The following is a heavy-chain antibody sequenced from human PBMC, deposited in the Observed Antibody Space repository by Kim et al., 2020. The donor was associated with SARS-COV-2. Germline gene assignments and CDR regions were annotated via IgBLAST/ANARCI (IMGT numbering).Heavy chain of an antibody. CDR3: ARDYHNLQDSSGRYDAFDI. CDR2: ISSSGSTI. Sequence: GGSLRLSCAASGFTFSSYEMNWVRQAPGKGLEWVSYISSSGSTIYYADSVKGRFTISRDNAKNSLYLQMNSLRAEDTAVYYCARDYHNLQDSSGRYDAFDIWGQGTMVTVSS. D-gene: IGHD3-22*01. CDR1: GFTFSSYE. J-gene: IGHJ3*02. V-gene: IGHV3-48*03.